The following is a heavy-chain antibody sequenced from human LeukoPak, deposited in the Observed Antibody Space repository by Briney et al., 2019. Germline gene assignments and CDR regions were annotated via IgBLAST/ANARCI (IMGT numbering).Heavy chain of an antibody. CDR2: IYPGDSDT. Sequence: GXSLQISCKGSGYSFTSYWIGWVRQLPGKGLEWMGIIYPGDSDTRYSPSFQGQVTISADKSISTAYLQWSSLKASDTAMYYCARQSGWSVVAAQNWFDPWGQGTLVTVSS. J-gene: IGHJ5*02. CDR3: ARQSGWSVVAAQNWFDP. CDR1: GYSFTSYW. V-gene: IGHV5-51*01. D-gene: IGHD2-15*01.